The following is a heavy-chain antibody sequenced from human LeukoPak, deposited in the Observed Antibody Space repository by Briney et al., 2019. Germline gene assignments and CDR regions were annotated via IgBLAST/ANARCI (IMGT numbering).Heavy chain of an antibody. CDR1: GFTFSSYD. J-gene: IGHJ4*02. Sequence: PGGSLRLSCAASGFTFSSYDMHWVRQAPGKGLEWVAVISYDGSNKYYADSVKGRFTISRDNSKNTLYLQINSLRAEDTAVYYCARERHDWGQGTLVTVSS. CDR3: ARERHD. CDR2: ISYDGSNK. V-gene: IGHV3-30*04.